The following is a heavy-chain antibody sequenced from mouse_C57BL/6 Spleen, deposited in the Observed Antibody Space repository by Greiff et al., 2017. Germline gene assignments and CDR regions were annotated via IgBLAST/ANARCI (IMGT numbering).Heavy chain of an antibody. V-gene: IGHV1-53*01. J-gene: IGHJ2*01. D-gene: IGHD2-1*01. Sequence: QVQLQQPGPELVKPGASVKLSCKASGYTFTSYWMHWVKQRPGQGLEWIGHINPSNGGTNYNEKFKSNATLTVDKSSRTTYMQLSSLTSEDTAVYYCARANYGNYIDYWGQGTTLTVSS. CDR1: GYTFTSYW. CDR2: INPSNGGT. CDR3: ARANYGNYIDY.